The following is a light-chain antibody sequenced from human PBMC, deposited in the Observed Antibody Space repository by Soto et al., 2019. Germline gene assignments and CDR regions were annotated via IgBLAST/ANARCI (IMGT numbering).Light chain of an antibody. CDR3: QQYNNRPPFS. Sequence: EIVMTQSPATLSVSPGDRATLSCRASQSISNNLAWYQQKPGQAPRLLISGASTRATDIPARFSGSGSGTEFTLTLSSLQSEDFAVYYCQQYNNRPPFSFGQGTKLEIK. V-gene: IGKV3-15*01. J-gene: IGKJ2*01. CDR1: QSISNN. CDR2: GAS.